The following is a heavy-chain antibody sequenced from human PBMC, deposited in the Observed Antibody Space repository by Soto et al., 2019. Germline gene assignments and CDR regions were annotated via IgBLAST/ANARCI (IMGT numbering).Heavy chain of an antibody. V-gene: IGHV4-34*01. D-gene: IGHD6-13*01. CDR2: INHSGST. CDR1: GGSFSGYY. J-gene: IGHJ5*02. Sequence: SETLSLTCAVYGGSFSGYYWSWIRQPPGKGLEWIGEINHSGSTNYNPSLKSRVTISVDTSKNQSSLKLSSVTAADTAVYYCTRPSGTSNNWFDPWGQGTLVTVSS. CDR3: TRPSGTSNNWFDP.